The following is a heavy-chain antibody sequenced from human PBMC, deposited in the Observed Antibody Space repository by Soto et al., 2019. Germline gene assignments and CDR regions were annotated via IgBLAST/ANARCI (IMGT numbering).Heavy chain of an antibody. J-gene: IGHJ4*02. V-gene: IGHV4-59*08. CDR3: ARQQDYYGSGSFQFDS. Sequence: QVQLQESGPGLVKPSETLSLTCTVSGDSISAYYWNWIRQPPGKGLEWIVHIHYTGSTNYNPSLRSRVTISIETYKNLFSLKVTSVTATDTAVYYCARQQDYYGSGSFQFDSWGQGTLVTVSS. CDR1: GDSISAYY. D-gene: IGHD3-10*01. CDR2: IHYTGST.